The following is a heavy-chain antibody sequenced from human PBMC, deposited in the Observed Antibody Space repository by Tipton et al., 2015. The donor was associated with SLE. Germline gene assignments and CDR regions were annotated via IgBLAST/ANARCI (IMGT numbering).Heavy chain of an antibody. CDR2: IYYIGSGST. J-gene: IGHJ4*02. Sequence: LRLSCTVSGGSVSSVGYYWSWIRLQPGKGLEWIGYIYYIGSGSTSYNPSLKSRLTISVDTSKNQFSLKLSSVTAADTAVYYCARDRSRGYSSFDDWGQGTLVTVSS. D-gene: IGHD5-12*01. V-gene: IGHV4-31*02. CDR1: GGSVSSVGYY. CDR3: ARDRSRGYSSFDD.